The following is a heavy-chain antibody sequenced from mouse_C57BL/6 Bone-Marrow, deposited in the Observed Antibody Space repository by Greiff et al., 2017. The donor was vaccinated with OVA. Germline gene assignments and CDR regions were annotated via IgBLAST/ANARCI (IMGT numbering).Heavy chain of an antibody. CDR3: AFYLRGSYMYFDV. D-gene: IGHD1-1*02. J-gene: IGHJ1*03. Sequence: VQLKESGPELVKPGASVKISCKASGYSFTDYNMNWVKQSNGQSLEWIGVINPNYGTTSYNQKFKGKATLTVDQSSSTAYMQLNSLTSKDSAVYDCAFYLRGSYMYFDVWGTGTTITVSS. CDR1: GYSFTDYN. CDR2: INPNYGTT. V-gene: IGHV1-39*01.